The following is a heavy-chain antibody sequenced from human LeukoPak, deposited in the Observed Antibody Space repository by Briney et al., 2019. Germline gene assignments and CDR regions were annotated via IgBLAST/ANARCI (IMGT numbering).Heavy chain of an antibody. J-gene: IGHJ3*02. CDR3: AKDLSRGVWNDFFDAFDI. CDR2: ISYDGSNK. V-gene: IGHV3-30*18. D-gene: IGHD1-1*01. CDR1: GFTFSSYG. Sequence: GGSLRLSCAASGFTFSSYGMHWVRQAPGKGLEWVAVISYDGSNKYYADSVKGRFTISRDNSKNTLYLQMNSLRAEDTAVYYCAKDLSRGVWNDFFDAFDIWGQGTMVTVSS.